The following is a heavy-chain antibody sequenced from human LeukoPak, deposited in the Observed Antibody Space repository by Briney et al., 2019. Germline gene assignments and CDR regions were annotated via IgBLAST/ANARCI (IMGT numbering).Heavy chain of an antibody. CDR1: GGSISSSSYY. CDR3: ARPSSPEWELRGNYYFDY. V-gene: IGHV4-39*01. Sequence: TSETLSLTCTVSGGSISSSSYYWGWIRQPPGKGLEWIGSIYYSGSTYYNPSLKSRVTISVDTSKNQFSLKLSSVTAADTAVYYCARPSSPEWELRGNYYFDYWGQGTLVTVSS. CDR2: IYYSGST. J-gene: IGHJ4*02. D-gene: IGHD1-26*01.